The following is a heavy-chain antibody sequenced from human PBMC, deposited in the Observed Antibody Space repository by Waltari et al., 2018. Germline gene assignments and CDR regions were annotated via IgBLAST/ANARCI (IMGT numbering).Heavy chain of an antibody. CDR3: ARGGYCTGGVCYNLGTFDI. J-gene: IGHJ3*02. Sequence: QVQLQESGPGLVKPSQTLSLTCTVSGGSISSGDYYWSWIRQPPGKGLEWIGYIYYSGSTYYNPSRKSRVTISVDTSKNQFSLKLSSVTAADTAVYYCARGGYCTGGVCYNLGTFDIWGQGTMVTVSS. CDR2: IYYSGST. CDR1: GGSISSGDYY. V-gene: IGHV4-30-4*08. D-gene: IGHD2-8*02.